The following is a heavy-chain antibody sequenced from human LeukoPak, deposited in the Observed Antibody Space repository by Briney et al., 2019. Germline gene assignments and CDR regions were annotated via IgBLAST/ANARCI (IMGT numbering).Heavy chain of an antibody. Sequence: PGGSLRPSCAVSGFTFSDNFMDWVRQAPGKGLGCVGRIRKTANSYITDYPASVNGRFTVSMDDSKNLLFLQMNSLKAEDTAVYYCARDYGSYSFAFWGQGTLVTVSS. D-gene: IGHD1-26*01. CDR3: ARDYGSYSFAF. J-gene: IGHJ4*02. CDR2: IRKTANSYIT. CDR1: GFTFSDNF. V-gene: IGHV3-72*01.